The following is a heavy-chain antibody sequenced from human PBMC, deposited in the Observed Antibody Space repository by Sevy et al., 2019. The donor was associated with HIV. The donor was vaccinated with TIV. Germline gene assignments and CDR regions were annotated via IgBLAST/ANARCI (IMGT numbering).Heavy chain of an antibody. CDR3: ARGGDYDILTGYPTFYGMDV. CDR2: IYYSGST. Sequence: SESLSLTCTVSGGSISSYYWSWIRQPPGKGLEWIAYIYYSGSTNYNPSLKSRVTISVDTSKNQFSLKLSSVTAADTAVYYCARGGDYDILTGYPTFYGMDVWGQGTTVTVSS. D-gene: IGHD3-9*01. J-gene: IGHJ6*02. V-gene: IGHV4-59*13. CDR1: GGSISSYY.